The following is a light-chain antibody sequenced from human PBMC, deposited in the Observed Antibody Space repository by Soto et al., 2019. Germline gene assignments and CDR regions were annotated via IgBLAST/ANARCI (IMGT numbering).Light chain of an antibody. CDR3: QSYDSRLSGSV. Sequence: QSVLTQPPSVSGAPGQGVTISCTGSSSNIGAGYDVHWYQHLPGTAPKLLIYGNTNRRSGVPDRFSGSMSGSSASLAITGLQAEDEANYYCQSYDSRLSGSVFGTGTKVTVL. V-gene: IGLV1-40*01. CDR2: GNT. J-gene: IGLJ1*01. CDR1: SSNIGAGYD.